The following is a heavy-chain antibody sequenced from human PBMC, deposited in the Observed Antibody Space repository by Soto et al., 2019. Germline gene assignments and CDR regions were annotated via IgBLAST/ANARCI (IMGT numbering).Heavy chain of an antibody. Sequence: PSETLSLTCTVSGGSVSSGSYYWSWIRQPPGKGLEWIGYIYYSGSTNCNPSLKSRVTISVDTSKNLFSLKLSSVTAADTAVYYCARGDNYYDSSGQFDYWGQGTLVTVSS. CDR3: ARGDNYYDSSGQFDY. V-gene: IGHV4-61*01. J-gene: IGHJ4*02. CDR2: IYYSGST. D-gene: IGHD3-22*01. CDR1: GGSVSSGSYY.